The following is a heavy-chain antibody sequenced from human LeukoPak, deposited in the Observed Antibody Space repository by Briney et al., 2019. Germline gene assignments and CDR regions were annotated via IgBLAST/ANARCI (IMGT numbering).Heavy chain of an antibody. J-gene: IGHJ4*02. CDR2: ISSSSSTI. V-gene: IGHV3-48*01. CDR3: ASVSSGWYY. D-gene: IGHD6-19*01. Sequence: GGSLRLSSAASGFTFSSYSMNWVRQAPGKGLEWVSYISSSSSTIYYADSVKGRFTISRDNAKNSLYLQMNSLRAEDTAVYYCASVSSGWYYWGQGTLVTVSS. CDR1: GFTFSSYS.